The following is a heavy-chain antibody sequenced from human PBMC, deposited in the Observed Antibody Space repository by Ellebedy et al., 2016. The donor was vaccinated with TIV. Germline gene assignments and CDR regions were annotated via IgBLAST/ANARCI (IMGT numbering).Heavy chain of an antibody. D-gene: IGHD5-18*01. V-gene: IGHV3-7*01. Sequence: GESLKISCAASGFSFSSYWMSWVRQAPGKGLEWVANIKQDGSEKYYVDSVKGRFTISRDNANNSLYLQMNGLRAEDTAVYYCARDNAVDPAARRPYYYSGMDVWGHGTTVTVSS. CDR1: GFSFSSYW. CDR2: IKQDGSEK. J-gene: IGHJ6*02. CDR3: ARDNAVDPAARRPYYYSGMDV.